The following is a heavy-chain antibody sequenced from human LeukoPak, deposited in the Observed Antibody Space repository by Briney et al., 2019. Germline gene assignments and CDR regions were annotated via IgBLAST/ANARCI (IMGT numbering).Heavy chain of an antibody. CDR3: ARRGARSKLYYFDS. J-gene: IGHJ4*02. Sequence: SETLSLTCTVSSASVTTHYWAWLRQPPGKGLGWFGFVSKTGNTNYNPSLKSRVTISADTSKNIFSLKLRALTAADTAVYVCARRGARSKLYYFDSWGPGTLVIVSS. CDR1: SASVTTHY. D-gene: IGHD1-26*01. CDR2: VSKTGNT. V-gene: IGHV4-59*08.